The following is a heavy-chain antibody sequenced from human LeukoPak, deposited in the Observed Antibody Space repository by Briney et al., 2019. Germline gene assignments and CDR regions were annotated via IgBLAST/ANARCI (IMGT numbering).Heavy chain of an antibody. CDR2: ISSSSSII. CDR1: GFTFSSYE. V-gene: IGHV3-48*02. D-gene: IGHD3-9*01. Sequence: GGSLRLSCAASGFTFSSYEMNWVRQAPGKALEWVSYISSSSSIIYYADSVKGRFTISRDNAENSLYLQMNNLRDEDTAVYYCARDDRTTLNGYYPLAYWGQGTLVTVSS. J-gene: IGHJ4*02. CDR3: ARDDRTTLNGYYPLAY.